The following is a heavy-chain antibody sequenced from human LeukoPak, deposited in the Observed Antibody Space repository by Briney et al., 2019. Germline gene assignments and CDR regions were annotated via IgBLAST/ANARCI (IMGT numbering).Heavy chain of an antibody. CDR2: IYHSGST. Sequence: SETLSLTCNVSGVSITSGNDYWGWIRQPRGKGLEWIGSIYHSGSTYYNPSLKSRVTISVDTSKNQFSLKLSSVTAADTAVYYCARATRGLYYFDYWGQGTLVTVSS. J-gene: IGHJ4*02. V-gene: IGHV4-39*07. CDR1: GVSITSGNDY. D-gene: IGHD1-1*01. CDR3: ARATRGLYYFDY.